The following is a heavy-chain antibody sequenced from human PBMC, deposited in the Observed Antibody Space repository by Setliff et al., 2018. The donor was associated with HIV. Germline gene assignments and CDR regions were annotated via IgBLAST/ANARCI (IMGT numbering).Heavy chain of an antibody. CDR3: ARAYGDSPFDY. J-gene: IGHJ4*02. CDR1: GYAFNSYT. CDR2: INPNSDNT. D-gene: IGHD4-17*01. V-gene: IGHV1-8*01. Sequence: GASVKVSCKASGYAFNSYTLNWVRQATGRGLEWMGWINPNSDNTAYAQKFQGRLTMTRNTSTGTVYMELSSLRSEDTAVYYCARAYGDSPFDYWGQGTLVTVSS.